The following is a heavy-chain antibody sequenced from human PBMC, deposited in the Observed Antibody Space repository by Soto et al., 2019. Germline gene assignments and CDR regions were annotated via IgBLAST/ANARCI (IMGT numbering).Heavy chain of an antibody. CDR1: GGYISGHY. Sequence: SETLSLTYTVSGGYISGHYWGWIRQPPGKAPEWIGQIFYSGGTNYNPSLEGRVTMSVDTSKNQFSLKLSSMTAADTAVYYCARAGGNFDPWGQGTLVTVSS. V-gene: IGHV4-59*11. CDR2: IFYSGGT. CDR3: ARAGGNFDP. J-gene: IGHJ5*02.